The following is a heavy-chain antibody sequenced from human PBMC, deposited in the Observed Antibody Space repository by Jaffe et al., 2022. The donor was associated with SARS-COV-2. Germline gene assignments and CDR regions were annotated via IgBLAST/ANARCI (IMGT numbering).Heavy chain of an antibody. CDR2: IYSGGST. Sequence: EVQLVESGGGLIQPGGSLRLSCAASGFTVSSNYMSWVRQAPGKGLEWVSVIYSGGSTYYADSVKGRFTISRDNSKNTLYLQMNSLRAEDTAVYYCARVLPLAVAALGWYFDLWGRGTLVTVSS. CDR3: ARVLPLAVAALGWYFDL. J-gene: IGHJ2*01. D-gene: IGHD6-19*01. V-gene: IGHV3-53*01. CDR1: GFTVSSNY.